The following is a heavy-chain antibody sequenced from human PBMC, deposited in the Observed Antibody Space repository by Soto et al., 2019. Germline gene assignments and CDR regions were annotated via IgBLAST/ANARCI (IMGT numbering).Heavy chain of an antibody. CDR1: GFPFSGPA. Sequence: EVQLVESGGGLVQPGGPRKLSLEASGFPFSGPAMHGFRQASGKGRGGVGRIRSKPNSYATAYAASVKGRFTISRDDSKNTAYLQMNSLKTEDTAVYYCTRWELGATYAFDIWGQGTMVTVSS. J-gene: IGHJ3*02. V-gene: IGHV3-73*01. CDR3: TRWELGATYAFDI. D-gene: IGHD1-26*01. CDR2: IRSKPNSYAT.